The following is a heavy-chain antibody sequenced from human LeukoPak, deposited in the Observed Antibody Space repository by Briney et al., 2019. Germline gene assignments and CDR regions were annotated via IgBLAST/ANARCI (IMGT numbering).Heavy chain of an antibody. D-gene: IGHD2-21*01. CDR2: IYYSGST. Sequence: SETLSLTCTVSGGSISNGNYYWGWIRQPPGKGLEWIGSIYYSGSTYYNPSLKSRVTISVDTSKNQFSLNLSSVTAADTAVYYCARACGGNCYFDYWGQGTLITVSS. J-gene: IGHJ4*02. V-gene: IGHV4-39*07. CDR3: ARACGGNCYFDY. CDR1: GGSISNGNYY.